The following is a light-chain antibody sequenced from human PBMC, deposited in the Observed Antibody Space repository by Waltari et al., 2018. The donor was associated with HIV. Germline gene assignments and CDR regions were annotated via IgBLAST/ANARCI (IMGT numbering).Light chain of an antibody. V-gene: IGKV3-15*01. CDR2: DTS. CDR3: HQYNSWPLT. J-gene: IGKJ5*01. Sequence: IVMTQSPATLSVSPGERATSSCRASQSVSSDLAWYQQKPGQAPRLLIHDTSTRPTGIPTRFSGSGSGTDFTLTITSLQSEDFAIYYCHQYNSWPLTFGQGTRLE. CDR1: QSVSSD.